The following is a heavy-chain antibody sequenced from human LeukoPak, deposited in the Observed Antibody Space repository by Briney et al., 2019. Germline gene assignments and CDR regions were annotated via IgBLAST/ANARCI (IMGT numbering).Heavy chain of an antibody. CDR1: GLTFSPYA. CDR3: ANGPSYILPIY. V-gene: IGHV3-23*01. Sequence: GASLRLSCAASGLTFSPYALSSVRHPAGKGLEWVSVISGRNSPSYADPVKARFPLSRDTPNNLLYRRMNTLSAGQPPIFSCANGPSYILPIYWGQGTLVSVSS. D-gene: IGHD2-2*01. CDR2: ISGRNSP. J-gene: IGHJ4*02.